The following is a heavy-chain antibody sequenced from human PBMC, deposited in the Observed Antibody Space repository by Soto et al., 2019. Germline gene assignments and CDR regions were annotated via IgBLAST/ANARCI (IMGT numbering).Heavy chain of an antibody. J-gene: IGHJ4*02. V-gene: IGHV3-33*01. CDR3: ARDQGVQSGNFIFDN. Sequence: QVQVVESGGGVVQPGRSLRLSCTASGFSFSDYVMHWVRQPPGKGLEWVAVIWWHGRDIFYEGSVKGRFTISRDNAKNTPYLQMNSLRVEDTAVSYCARDQGVQSGNFIFDNWGQGTLVTVSS. CDR1: GFSFSDYV. D-gene: IGHD1-26*01. CDR2: IWWHGRDI.